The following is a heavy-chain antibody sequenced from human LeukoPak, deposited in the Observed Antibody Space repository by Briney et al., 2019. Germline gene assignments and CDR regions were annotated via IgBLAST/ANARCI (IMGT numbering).Heavy chain of an antibody. CDR1: GYTLTYHY. J-gene: IGHJ5*02. V-gene: IGHV1-2*02. D-gene: IGHD5-12*01. Sequence: ASVKVSCKASGYTLTYHYMHWLRQTRGHGREWMGWINPTNGFAVYGQAFQGRVTMTRDTSISTVYMELTNLRSDDTGVYYCAKEGYSNGPDPWGPGSLVTVSS. CDR2: INPTNGFA. CDR3: AKEGYSNGPDP.